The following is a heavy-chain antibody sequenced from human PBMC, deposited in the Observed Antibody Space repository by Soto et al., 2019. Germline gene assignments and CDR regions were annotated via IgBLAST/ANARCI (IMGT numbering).Heavy chain of an antibody. CDR1: GGSISSYY. Sequence: PSETLSLTCTVSGGSISSYYWSWIRQPPGKGLEWIGYIYYSGSTNYNPSLKSRVTISVDTSKNQFSLKLSSVTAADRAVYYCARHSGSGSYYNKYRIDYWGQGTLVTVSS. D-gene: IGHD3-10*01. J-gene: IGHJ4*02. CDR2: IYYSGST. V-gene: IGHV4-59*08. CDR3: ARHSGSGSYYNKYRIDY.